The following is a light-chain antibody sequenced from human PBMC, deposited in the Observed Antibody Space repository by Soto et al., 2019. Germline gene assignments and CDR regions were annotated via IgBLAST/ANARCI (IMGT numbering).Light chain of an antibody. Sequence: EIVLMQSPGTLSLSPGERATLSCRASQSVSRSYLAWFQQKPGQAPRLLIYGASSRATGIPDRFSGSGSGTDFTLTISRLEPEDCAVYYCQQYRSSPLTFGGGTKVDIK. J-gene: IGKJ4*01. V-gene: IGKV3-20*01. CDR3: QQYRSSPLT. CDR1: QSVSRSY. CDR2: GAS.